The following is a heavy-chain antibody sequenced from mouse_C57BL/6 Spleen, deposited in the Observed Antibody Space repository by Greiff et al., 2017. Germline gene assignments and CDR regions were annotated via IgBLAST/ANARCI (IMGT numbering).Heavy chain of an antibody. CDR2: INYDGSST. V-gene: IGHV5-16*01. CDR1: GFTFSDYY. J-gene: IGHJ1*03. CDR3: AREDYDVGYWYFDV. D-gene: IGHD2-4*01. Sequence: EVKLMESEGGLVQPGSSMKLSCTASGFTFSDYYMAWVRQVPEKGLEWVANINYDGSSTYYLDSLKSRFIISRDNAKNILYLQMSSLKSEDTATYYCAREDYDVGYWYFDVWGTGTTVTVSS.